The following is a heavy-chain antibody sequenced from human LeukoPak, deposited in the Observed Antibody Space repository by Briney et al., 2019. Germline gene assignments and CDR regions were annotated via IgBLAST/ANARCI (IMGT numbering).Heavy chain of an antibody. Sequence: SETLSLTCTVSGGSISSYYWSWIRQPPGKGLEWIGYIYSSGSTNYNPSLKSRVTISVDTSKNQFSLKLSSVTAADTAVYYCARQGHENWFDPWGQGTLVTVSS. CDR3: ARQGHENWFDP. CDR2: IYSSGST. V-gene: IGHV4-4*09. CDR1: GGSISSYY. J-gene: IGHJ5*02.